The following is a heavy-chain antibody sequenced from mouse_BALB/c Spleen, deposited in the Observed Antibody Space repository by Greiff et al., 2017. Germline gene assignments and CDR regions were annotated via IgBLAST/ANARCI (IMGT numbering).Heavy chain of an antibody. CDR3: SRSYGNYYYYAIDY. CDR2: IWGDGST. V-gene: IGHV2-6-7*01. J-gene: IGHJ4*01. Sequence: VQLQQSGPGLVAPSQSLSITCTVSGFSLTGYGVNWVRQTPGKGLEWLGMIWGDGSTDYNSALKSRLSIIKDNSKSQVFLKMNSLQTHDTARYYCSRSYGNYYYYAIDYWGQGTSVTVSS. D-gene: IGHD2-1*01. CDR1: GFSLTGYG.